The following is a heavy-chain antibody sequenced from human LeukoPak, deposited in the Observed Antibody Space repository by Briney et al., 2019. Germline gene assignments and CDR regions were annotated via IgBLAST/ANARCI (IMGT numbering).Heavy chain of an antibody. CDR2: IWTDGSNE. D-gene: IGHD1-26*01. CDR3: ARASGSYDY. V-gene: IGHV3-33*08. J-gene: IGHJ4*02. CDR1: GFTFNNFG. Sequence: MSQRLSCAASGFTFNNFGMHWVRQAPGKGLEWVAVIWTDGSNEYYADSVKGRFTVSRDDSKNTLYLQMNSLRAEDTAVYYCARASGSYDYWGQGTLVTVSS.